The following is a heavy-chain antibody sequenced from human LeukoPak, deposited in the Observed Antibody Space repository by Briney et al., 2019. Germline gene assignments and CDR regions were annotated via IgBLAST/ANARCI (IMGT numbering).Heavy chain of an antibody. Sequence: GGSLRLSCAASGFTFSTYWMHWVRQAPGKGLVWVSRLSPDGSSSIYADSVKGRFTISRDNSKNTLYLQMNSLRAEDTAVYYCAKDRGTSVVVAGNWFDPWGQGTLVTVSS. J-gene: IGHJ5*02. D-gene: IGHD2-15*01. CDR2: LSPDGSSS. CDR1: GFTFSTYW. V-gene: IGHV3-74*01. CDR3: AKDRGTSVVVAGNWFDP.